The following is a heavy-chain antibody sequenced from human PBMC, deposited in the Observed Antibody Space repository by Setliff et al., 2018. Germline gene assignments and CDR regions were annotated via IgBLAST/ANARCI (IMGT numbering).Heavy chain of an antibody. CDR1: GGSISRSNW. CDR3: ARASLGYDFWSGYYSPELWLDP. D-gene: IGHD3-3*01. V-gene: IGHV4-4*02. CDR2: IYYSGST. J-gene: IGHJ5*02. Sequence: PSETLSLTCAVSGGSISRSNWWNWVRQPPGKGLEWIGYIYYSGSTNYNPSLKSRVTISVVTSKNQFSLKLSSVTAADTAVYYCARASLGYDFWSGYYSPELWLDPWGQGTLVTVSS.